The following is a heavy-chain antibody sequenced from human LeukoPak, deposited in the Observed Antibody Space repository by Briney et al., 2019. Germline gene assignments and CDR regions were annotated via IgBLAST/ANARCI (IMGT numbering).Heavy chain of an antibody. D-gene: IGHD3-9*01. J-gene: IGHJ3*02. Sequence: GASVKVSCKASGFTFTGYYMHWVRQAPGQGLEWMGWINPNSGGTNYAQKFQGRVTMTRDTSISTAYMELSRLRSDDTAVYYCARDILTGYWGEAFDIWGQGTMVTVSS. CDR3: ARDILTGYWGEAFDI. CDR1: GFTFTGYY. V-gene: IGHV1-2*02. CDR2: INPNSGGT.